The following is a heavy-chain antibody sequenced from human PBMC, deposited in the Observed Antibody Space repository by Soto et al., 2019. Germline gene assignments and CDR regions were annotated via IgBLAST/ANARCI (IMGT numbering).Heavy chain of an antibody. Sequence: GASVKVSCKASGYTFTSYGISWVRQAPGQGLEWMGWISAYNGNTNYAQKLQGRVTMTTDTSTSTAYMELRSLRSDDTAVYYCARDTRGYDFWSGYSAFDIWGQGTMVT. J-gene: IGHJ3*02. CDR1: GYTFTSYG. D-gene: IGHD3-3*01. V-gene: IGHV1-18*01. CDR3: ARDTRGYDFWSGYSAFDI. CDR2: ISAYNGNT.